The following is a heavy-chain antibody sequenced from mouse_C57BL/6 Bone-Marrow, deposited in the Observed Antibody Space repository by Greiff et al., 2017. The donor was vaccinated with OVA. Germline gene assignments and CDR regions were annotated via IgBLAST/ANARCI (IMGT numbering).Heavy chain of an antibody. J-gene: IGHJ4*01. CDR2: IDPETGGT. D-gene: IGHD2-5*01. V-gene: IGHV1-15*01. CDR3: TRGCSNYYAMDY. Sequence: VQLQQSGAELVRPGASVTLSCKASGYTFTDYEMHWVKQTPVHGLEWIGAIDPETGGTAYNQKVKGKAILTADKSSSTAYMELRSLTSEDSAVYYCTRGCSNYYAMDYWGQGTSVTVSA. CDR1: GYTFTDYE.